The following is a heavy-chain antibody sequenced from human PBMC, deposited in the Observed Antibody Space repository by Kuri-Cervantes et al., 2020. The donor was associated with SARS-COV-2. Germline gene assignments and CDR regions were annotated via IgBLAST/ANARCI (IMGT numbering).Heavy chain of an antibody. CDR2: IYPGDSDT. V-gene: IGHV5-51*01. D-gene: IGHD2-2*01. CDR3: ATGLVVPAAMRDY. CDR1: GYSFTSYW. J-gene: IGHJ4*02. Sequence: KGSCKGSGYSFTSYWIGWVRQMPGKGLAWMGIIYPGDSDTRYSPSFQGQVTISADKSISTAYLQWSSLKASDTAMYYCATGLVVPAAMRDYWGQGTLVTVSS.